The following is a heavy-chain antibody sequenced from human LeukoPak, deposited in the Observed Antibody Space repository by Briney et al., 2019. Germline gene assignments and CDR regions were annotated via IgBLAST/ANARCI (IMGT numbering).Heavy chain of an antibody. D-gene: IGHD3-9*01. CDR2: ISYDGSIR. CDR3: AKNRRGTWLVDY. V-gene: IGHV3-30*09. CDR1: GFSFSAYA. Sequence: TGGSLRLSCAASGFSFSAYAIHWVRQAPGKGLEWVAFISYDGSIRYHGDSVKGRFAISRDNSKNTLYLEMNSLRAEDTAVYYCAKNRRGTWLVDYWGQGILVTVSS. J-gene: IGHJ4*02.